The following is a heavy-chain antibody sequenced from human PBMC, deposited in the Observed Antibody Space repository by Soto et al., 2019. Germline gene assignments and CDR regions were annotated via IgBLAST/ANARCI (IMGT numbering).Heavy chain of an antibody. Sequence: QVQLVESGGGLVKPGGSLRLSCAASGFTFSDYYMSWIRQAPGKGLEWVSYISSSGNSKYYADSVKGRFTISRDNAKNSLYLQMNSLRAEDTAIYYCARESCSSSSCSTRYGMDVWGQGSTVTVSS. D-gene: IGHD2-2*01. CDR1: GFTFSDYY. CDR3: ARESCSSSSCSTRYGMDV. V-gene: IGHV3-11*04. J-gene: IGHJ6*02. CDR2: ISSSGNSK.